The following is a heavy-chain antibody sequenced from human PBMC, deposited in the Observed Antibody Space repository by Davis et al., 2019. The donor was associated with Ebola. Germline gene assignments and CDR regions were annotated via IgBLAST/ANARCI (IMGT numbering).Heavy chain of an antibody. CDR3: ARADHYYDSSGNDY. D-gene: IGHD3-22*01. Sequence: PGGSLRLSCAASGFTFSSYGMHWVRQAPGKGLEWVAVIWYDGSNKYYADSVKGRFTISRDNSKNTLYLQMNSLRAEDTAVYYCARADHYYDSSGNDYWGQGTLVTVSS. CDR2: IWYDGSNK. CDR1: GFTFSSYG. J-gene: IGHJ4*02. V-gene: IGHV3-33*01.